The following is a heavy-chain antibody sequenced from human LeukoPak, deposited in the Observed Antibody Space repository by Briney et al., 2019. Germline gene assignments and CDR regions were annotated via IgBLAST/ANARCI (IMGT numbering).Heavy chain of an antibody. CDR1: GGSISSYY. CDR2: IYYSGST. V-gene: IGHV4-59*01. CDR3: ARDAEYYDFWSGYYSWGGIDY. J-gene: IGHJ4*02. D-gene: IGHD3-3*01. Sequence: SETLSLTCTVSGGSISSYYWSWIRQPPGKGLEWIGYIYYSGSTNYNPSLKSRVTISVDTSKNQFSLKLSSVTAADTAVYYCARDAEYYDFWSGYYSWGGIDYWGQGTLVTVSS.